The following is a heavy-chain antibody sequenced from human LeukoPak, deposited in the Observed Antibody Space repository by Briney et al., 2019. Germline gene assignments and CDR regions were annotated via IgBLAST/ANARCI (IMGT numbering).Heavy chain of an antibody. Sequence: PGGSLRLSCAASGFTFSSYGMHWVRQAPGKGLEWVAFIRYDGSNKYYADSVKGRFTISRDNSKNTLYLQMNSLRAEDTAVYYCAKDSIFGVVSYYMDVWGKGTTVTVSS. J-gene: IGHJ6*03. CDR2: IRYDGSNK. V-gene: IGHV3-30*02. CDR1: GFTFSSYG. CDR3: AKDSIFGVVSYYMDV. D-gene: IGHD3-3*01.